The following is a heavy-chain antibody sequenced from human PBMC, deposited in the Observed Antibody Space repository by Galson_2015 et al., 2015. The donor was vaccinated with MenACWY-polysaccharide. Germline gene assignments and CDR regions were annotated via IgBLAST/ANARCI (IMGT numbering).Heavy chain of an antibody. J-gene: IGHJ4*02. CDR1: GYTFTDYH. Sequence: SVKVSCKASGYTFTDYHMYWVRQAPGQGLEWMGWINPDSGDTKSAQKFQGRVTMTRDVSISTAYMELSWLRSDDTAVYYCTRGVLAVARVPTSGSNDSWGQGTLVTVSS. V-gene: IGHV1-2*02. D-gene: IGHD2-2*01. CDR3: TRGVLAVARVPTSGSNDS. CDR2: INPDSGDT.